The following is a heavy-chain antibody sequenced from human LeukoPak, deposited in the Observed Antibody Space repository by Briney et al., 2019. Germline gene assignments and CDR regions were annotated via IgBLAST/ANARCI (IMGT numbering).Heavy chain of an antibody. J-gene: IGHJ6*02. D-gene: IGHD3-3*01. CDR1: GFTFSSYA. CDR2: ISYDGSNK. CDR3: AREDYDFWSGYYGYGMDV. Sequence: GGSLRLSCAASGFTFSSYAMHWVRQAPGKGLEWVAVISYDGSNKYYADSVKGRFTISRDNSKNTLYLQMDSLRAEDTAVRYCAREDYDFWSGYYGYGMDVWGQGTTVTVSS. V-gene: IGHV3-30-3*01.